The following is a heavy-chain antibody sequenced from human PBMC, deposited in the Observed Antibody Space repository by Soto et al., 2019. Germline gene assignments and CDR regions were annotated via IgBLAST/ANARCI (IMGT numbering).Heavy chain of an antibody. J-gene: IGHJ4*02. CDR3: AREGADTREYNY. CDR2: IYTSGIT. Sequence: PSETLSLTGTVSGGSISSYYCTWIRQPAWKGLEWIGRIYTSGITNYNPSLKSRVTMSVDTSKNQYSLKLSSVTAADTAAYYCAREGADTREYNYLGQGALVTVSS. CDR1: GGSISSYY. D-gene: IGHD1-1*01. V-gene: IGHV4-4*07.